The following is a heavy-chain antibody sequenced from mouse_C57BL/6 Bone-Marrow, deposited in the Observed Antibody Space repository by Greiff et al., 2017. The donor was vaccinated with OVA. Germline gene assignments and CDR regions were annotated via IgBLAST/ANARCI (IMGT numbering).Heavy chain of an antibody. CDR3: ARMGDGSSFYYAMDY. V-gene: IGHV1-78*01. J-gene: IGHJ4*01. Sequence: VQLQQSDAELVKPGASVKISCKVSGYTFTDHTIHWMKQRPEQGLEWIGYIYPRDGSTKYNEKFKGKATLTADKSSSTAYMQLNSLTSEDSAVYFCARMGDGSSFYYAMDYWGQGTSVTVSS. D-gene: IGHD1-1*01. CDR2: IYPRDGST. CDR1: GYTFTDHT.